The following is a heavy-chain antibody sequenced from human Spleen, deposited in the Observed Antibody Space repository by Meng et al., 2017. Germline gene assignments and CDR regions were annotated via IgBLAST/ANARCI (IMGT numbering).Heavy chain of an antibody. CDR1: GFTFSNYA. J-gene: IGHJ4*02. Sequence: GESLKISCAASGFTFSNYAMSWVRQAPGKGLEWVSGISDSGGSTHYADSVKGRFTISRDNSKNTLYLQMNSLRAEDTAVYYCAKRDSSGWYIIDYWGQGKLVNGAS. CDR2: ISDSGGST. CDR3: AKRDSSGWYIIDY. V-gene: IGHV3-23*01. D-gene: IGHD6-19*01.